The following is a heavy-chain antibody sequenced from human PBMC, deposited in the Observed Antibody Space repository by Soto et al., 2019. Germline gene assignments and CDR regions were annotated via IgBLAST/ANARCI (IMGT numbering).Heavy chain of an antibody. Sequence: QITLKESGPTLVKPTQTLTLTCTYSGFSLTTSGAGVGWIRQPPGKALEWLALISWKDDKRYNPGLESRLTITKDTSKNQVILILTNMDPVDTATYFCAHRYAGNYYRWYFDSWGQGTLVTVSS. CDR3: AHRYAGNYYRWYFDS. V-gene: IGHV2-5*01. CDR1: GFSLTTSGAG. J-gene: IGHJ4*02. D-gene: IGHD3-10*01. CDR2: ISWKDDK.